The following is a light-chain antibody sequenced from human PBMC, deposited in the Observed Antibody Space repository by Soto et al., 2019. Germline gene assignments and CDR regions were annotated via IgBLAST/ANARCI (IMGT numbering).Light chain of an antibody. V-gene: IGKV3-20*01. J-gene: IGKJ1*01. CDR1: QSVSSNY. CDR3: QHYGGSPSWT. CDR2: GAS. Sequence: EIVLTQSPGTLSLSPGERATLSCRASQSVSSNYLNWYQQKPGLAPRLLIYGASSRATGIPDRFSGGGSGTDFTLTISRLEPEDFAVYYCQHYGGSPSWTFGQGTNVEIK.